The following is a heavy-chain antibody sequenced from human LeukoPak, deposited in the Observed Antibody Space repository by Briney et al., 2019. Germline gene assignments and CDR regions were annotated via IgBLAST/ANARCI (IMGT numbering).Heavy chain of an antibody. CDR2: IYPGDSDT. V-gene: IGHV5-51*01. J-gene: IGHJ4*02. CDR3: ARHQRVGATRSPFDY. D-gene: IGHD1-26*01. Sequence: GEPLKISCKGSGYSFATYSIGGVRQTPEKGLEWMGIIYPGDSDTRYSPSFQGQVTISAEKSINTAYLQWSSLKASDTAMYYCARHQRVGATRSPFDYWGQGTLVTVSS. CDR1: GYSFATYS.